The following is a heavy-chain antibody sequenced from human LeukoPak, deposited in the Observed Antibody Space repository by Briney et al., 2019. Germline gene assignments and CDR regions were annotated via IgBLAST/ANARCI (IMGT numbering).Heavy chain of an antibody. CDR1: GFTIRSYW. CDR3: AREGDYYDILTGYYNGYFDY. D-gene: IGHD3-9*01. J-gene: IGHJ4*02. V-gene: IGHV3-21*01. CDR2: ISGSSSYI. Sequence: GGSLRLSCAASGFTIRSYWMHWVRQAPGKGLEWVSSISGSSSYIYYADSVKGRFTISRDNAKNSLYLQMHSLRAEDTAVYYCAREGDYYDILTGYYNGYFDYWGQGTLVTVSS.